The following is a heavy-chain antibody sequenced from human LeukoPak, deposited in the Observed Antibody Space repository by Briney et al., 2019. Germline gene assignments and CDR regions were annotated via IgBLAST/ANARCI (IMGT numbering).Heavy chain of an antibody. V-gene: IGHV3-21*01. J-gene: IGHJ4*02. Sequence: PGGSLRLSCAASGFTFSSYSMNWVRQAPGKGLEWVSSISSSSSYIYYADSVKGRFTISRDNAKNSLYLQMNSLRAEDTAVYYCARDQDYYDSSGYYVDYWGQGTLVTVSS. CDR1: GFTFSSYS. CDR3: ARDQDYYDSSGYYVDY. CDR2: ISSSSSYI. D-gene: IGHD3-22*01.